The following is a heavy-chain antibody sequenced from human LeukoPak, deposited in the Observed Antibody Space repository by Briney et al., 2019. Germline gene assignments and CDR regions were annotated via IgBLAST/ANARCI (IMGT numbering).Heavy chain of an antibody. J-gene: IGHJ4*02. CDR1: GGSISSGGYY. CDR2: IYYSGST. D-gene: IGHD5-18*01. Sequence: PSQTLSLTCTVSGGSISSGGYYWSWIRQHPGKGLEWIGYIYYSGSTYYNPSLKSRVTISVDTSKNQFSLKLSSVTAADTAVYYCAREMDTAMATYLDYRGQGTLVTVSS. V-gene: IGHV4-31*03. CDR3: AREMDTAMATYLDY.